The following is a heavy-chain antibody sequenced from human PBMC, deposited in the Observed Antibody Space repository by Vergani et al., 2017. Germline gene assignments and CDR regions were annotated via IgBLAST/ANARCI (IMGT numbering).Heavy chain of an antibody. CDR3: AGSAWSYYYGSGSYTY. V-gene: IGHV3-48*01. CDR2: ISSSSSTI. Sequence: EVQLVESGGGVVQPGGSLRLSCAASGFTFSSYSMNWVRQAPGKGLEWVSYISSSSSTIYYADSVKGRFTISRDNAKNSLYLQMNSLRAEDTAVYYCAGSAWSYYYGSGSYTYWGQGTLVTVSS. CDR1: GFTFSSYS. J-gene: IGHJ4*02. D-gene: IGHD3-10*01.